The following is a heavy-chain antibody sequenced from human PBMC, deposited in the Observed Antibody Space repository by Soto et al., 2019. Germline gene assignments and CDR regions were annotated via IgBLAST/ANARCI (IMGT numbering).Heavy chain of an antibody. CDR2: IWYDGSNK. D-gene: IGHD3-9*01. V-gene: IGHV3-33*01. CDR1: GFTFSSYG. J-gene: IGHJ5*02. Sequence: GGSLRLSCAASGFTFSSYGMHWVRQAPGKGLEWVAVIWYDGSNKYYADSVKGRFTISRDNSKNTLYLQMNSLRAEDTAVYYCARDPRYFDWLLSGDDNWFDPWGQGTLVTVSS. CDR3: ARDPRYFDWLLSGDDNWFDP.